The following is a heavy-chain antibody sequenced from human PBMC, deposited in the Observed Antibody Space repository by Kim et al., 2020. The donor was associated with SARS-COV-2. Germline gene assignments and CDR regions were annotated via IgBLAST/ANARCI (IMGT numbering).Heavy chain of an antibody. V-gene: IGHV4-30-4*01. D-gene: IGHD3-3*01. CDR2: IYYSGST. J-gene: IGHJ6*02. Sequence: SETLSLTCTVSGGSISSGDYYWSWIRQPPGKGLEWIGYIYYSGSTYYNPSLKSRVTISVDTSKNQFSLKLSSVTAADTAVYYCARVGFWSGFSRGYGMDVWGQGTTVTVSS. CDR1: GGSISSGDYY. CDR3: ARVGFWSGFSRGYGMDV.